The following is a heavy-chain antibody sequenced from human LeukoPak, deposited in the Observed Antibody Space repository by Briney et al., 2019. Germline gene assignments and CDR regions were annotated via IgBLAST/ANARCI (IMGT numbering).Heavy chain of an antibody. CDR3: ARSGSGSYYNFDY. D-gene: IGHD3-10*01. CDR2: INSDGIST. CDR1: GFTFSSYW. V-gene: IGHV3-74*01. Sequence: GGSLRLSCAASGFTFSSYWMHWVRHAPGKGLVWVSRINSDGISTSYADSVKGRFTISRDNAKNTLYLRMNSLRAEDTAVYYCARSGSGSYYNFDYWGQGTLVTVSS. J-gene: IGHJ4*02.